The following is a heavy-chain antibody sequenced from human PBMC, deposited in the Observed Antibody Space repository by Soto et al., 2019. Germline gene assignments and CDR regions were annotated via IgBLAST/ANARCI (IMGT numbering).Heavy chain of an antibody. CDR3: ARDTGPNGYNYYYFGMDV. CDR2: ISYDGSDK. D-gene: IGHD5-18*01. Sequence: GGSLRLSCAASGFTFSNYAMHWVRQAPGKGLEWVAVISYDGSDKYNANSVKGRFTISRDNSKNTLYLQMNSPRAEDTAVYYCARDTGPNGYNYYYFGMDVWGQGTTVTVSS. V-gene: IGHV3-30-3*01. CDR1: GFTFSNYA. J-gene: IGHJ6*02.